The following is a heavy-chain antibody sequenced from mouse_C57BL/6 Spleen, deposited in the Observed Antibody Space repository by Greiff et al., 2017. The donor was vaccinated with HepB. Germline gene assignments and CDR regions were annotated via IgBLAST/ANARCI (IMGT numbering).Heavy chain of an antibody. J-gene: IGHJ4*01. CDR1: GYTFTSYW. Sequence: QVQLQPGAELVKPGASVKMSCKASGYTFTSYWITWVKQRPGQGLEWIGDIYPGSGSTNYNEKFKSKATLTVDTSSSTAYMQLSSLTSEDSAVYYCARLVATDYAMDYWGQGTSVTVSS. D-gene: IGHD1-1*01. CDR2: IYPGSGST. CDR3: ARLVATDYAMDY. V-gene: IGHV1-55*01.